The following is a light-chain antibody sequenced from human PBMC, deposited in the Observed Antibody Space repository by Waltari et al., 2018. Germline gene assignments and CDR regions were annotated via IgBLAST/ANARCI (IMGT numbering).Light chain of an antibody. CDR2: KAS. V-gene: IGKV1-5*03. CDR3: QQHNSYPYT. CDR1: QSITTW. J-gene: IGKJ2*01. Sequence: DIQMTQSPSTLSASVGDRVTITCRASQSITTWLAWYQQKPGKAPKLLIYKASSLDSVVPSRFSGSGSGTEFTLSISSLQPDDFATYYCQQHNSYPYTFGQGTKLEI.